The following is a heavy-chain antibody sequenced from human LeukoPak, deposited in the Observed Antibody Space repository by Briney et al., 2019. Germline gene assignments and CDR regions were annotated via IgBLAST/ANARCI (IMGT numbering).Heavy chain of an antibody. CDR3: ARDTHGSHYYYYGMDV. D-gene: IGHD3-10*01. CDR1: GFTFSSYA. CDR2: ISYDGSNK. Sequence: PGGSLRLSCAASGFTFSSYAMHWVRQASGKGLEWVAVISYDGSNKYYADSVKGRFTISRDNSKNTLYLQMNSLRAEDTAVYYCARDTHGSHYYYYGMDVWGQGTTVTVSS. V-gene: IGHV3-30-3*01. J-gene: IGHJ6*02.